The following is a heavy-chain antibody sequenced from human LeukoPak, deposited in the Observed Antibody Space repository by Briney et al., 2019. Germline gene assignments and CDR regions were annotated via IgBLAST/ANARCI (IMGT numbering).Heavy chain of an antibody. Sequence: GESLKISCKGSGYSFTNYWIGWVRQMPGKGLEWMGIIYPGDSDTRYSPSFQGQVTISADKSISTAYLQWSSLKASDTAMYYCARHAYCSSTSCYVDYWGQGTLVTVSS. J-gene: IGHJ4*02. CDR1: GYSFTNYW. D-gene: IGHD2-2*01. CDR3: ARHAYCSSTSCYVDY. CDR2: IYPGDSDT. V-gene: IGHV5-51*01.